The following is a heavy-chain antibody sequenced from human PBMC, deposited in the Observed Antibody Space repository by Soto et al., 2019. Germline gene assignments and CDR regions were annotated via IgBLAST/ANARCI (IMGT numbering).Heavy chain of an antibody. CDR3: ARDNSAWPNYFDA. D-gene: IGHD6-19*01. CDR1: GFSISTHA. J-gene: IGHJ4*02. Sequence: HPGWSLRLSCVASGFSISTHALTWVRQAPGKGLEWVSSFSGRSGDTYYAASVKGRFTISGDSSKNTVILQMNNLRADDTALYYWARDNSAWPNYFDAWGQGIQVTVSS. CDR2: FSGRSGDT. V-gene: IGHV3-23*01.